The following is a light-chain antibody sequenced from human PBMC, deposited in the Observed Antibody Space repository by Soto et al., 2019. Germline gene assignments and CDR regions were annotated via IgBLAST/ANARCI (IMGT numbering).Light chain of an antibody. J-gene: IGKJ1*01. CDR2: AAS. V-gene: IGKV1-39*01. Sequence: DIQLTQSPSSLSASVGDRVTITCRASQTIRSFLNWYQQIPGEAPKLLIYAASNVQSGVPSRFSGSGSGTDFTLTSSRQPPEVFANYCCQQSHSTPWTFGPGTRVEIK. CDR3: QQSHSTPWT. CDR1: QTIRSF.